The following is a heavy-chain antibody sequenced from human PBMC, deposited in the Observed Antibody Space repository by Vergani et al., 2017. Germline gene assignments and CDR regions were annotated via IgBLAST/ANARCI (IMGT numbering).Heavy chain of an antibody. D-gene: IGHD3-3*01. CDR3: ARDGRNYDFWSGTYYYYYMDV. J-gene: IGHJ6*03. V-gene: IGHV3-30*03. CDR1: GFTFSSYG. Sequence: QVQLVESGGGVVQPGRSLRLSCAASGFTFSSYGMHWVRQAPGKGLEWVAVISYDGSNKYYADSVKGRFTISRDNAKNSLYLQMNSLRAEDTAVYYCARDGRNYDFWSGTYYYYYMDVWGKGTTVTVSS. CDR2: ISYDGSNK.